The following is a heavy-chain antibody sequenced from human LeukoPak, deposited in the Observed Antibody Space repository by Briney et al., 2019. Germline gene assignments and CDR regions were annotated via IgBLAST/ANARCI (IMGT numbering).Heavy chain of an antibody. CDR1: GCSISSYY. J-gene: IGHJ3*02. V-gene: IGHV4-39*07. CDR2: IYYSGST. CDR3: ARDGSFDAFDI. Sequence: SETLSLTCTVSGCSISSYYWGWIRQPPGKGLEWIGSIYYSGSTYYNPSLKSRVTISVDTSKNQFSLKLSSVTAADTAVYYCARDGSFDAFDIWGQGTMVTVSS.